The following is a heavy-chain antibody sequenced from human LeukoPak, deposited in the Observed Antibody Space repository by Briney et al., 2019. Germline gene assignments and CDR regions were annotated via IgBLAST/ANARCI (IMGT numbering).Heavy chain of an antibody. J-gene: IGHJ5*02. CDR3: ARGDFYYDNSNP. CDR1: GYTFTNFA. Sequence: ASVTVSCKASGYTFTNFAMYWVRQAPGQRLEWMGWINAGNGNTKYSQKFQGRVTITSDTSANTVYMELSSLRSEDTAVYYCARGDFYYDNSNPWGQGTLVTVSS. V-gene: IGHV1-3*01. D-gene: IGHD3-22*01. CDR2: INAGNGNT.